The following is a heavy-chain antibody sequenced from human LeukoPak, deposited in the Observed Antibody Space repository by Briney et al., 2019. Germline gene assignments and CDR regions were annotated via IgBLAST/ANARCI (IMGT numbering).Heavy chain of an antibody. CDR1: GGSISSSSYY. CDR3: ATVRRIQPNFDY. V-gene: IGHV4-39*01. D-gene: IGHD5-18*01. CDR2: IYYSGST. J-gene: IGHJ4*02. Sequence: PSETLSLTCTVSGGSISSSSYYWGWIRQPPGKGLEWIGSIYYSGSTYYNPSLKSRVTISVDTSKNPFSLKLSSVTAADTAVYYCATVRRIQPNFDYWGQGTLVTVSS.